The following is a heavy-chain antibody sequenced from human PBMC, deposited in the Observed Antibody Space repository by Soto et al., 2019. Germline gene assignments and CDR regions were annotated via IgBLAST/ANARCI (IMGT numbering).Heavy chain of an antibody. D-gene: IGHD3-3*01. J-gene: IGHJ5*02. CDR3: ARYYDFWSGYPNYFDP. CDR1: GFTFSSYA. V-gene: IGHV3-23*01. CDR2: ISGSGGST. Sequence: PGGSLRLSCAASGFTFSSYAMTWVRQAPGKGLEWVSAISGSGGSTYYADSVKGRFTISRDSSKTTLYLQMNSLRAEDAAVYYCARYYDFWSGYPNYFDPWGQGTLVTVSS.